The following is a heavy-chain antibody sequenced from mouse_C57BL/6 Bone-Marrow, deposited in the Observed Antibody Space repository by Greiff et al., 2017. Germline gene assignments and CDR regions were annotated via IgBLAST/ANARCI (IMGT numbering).Heavy chain of an antibody. CDR1: GFTFSNYW. D-gene: IGHD2-4*01. CDR3: NCDYGGPFAY. Sequence: DVKLVEPGGGLVQPGGSMKLSCVASGFTFSNYWMNWVRQSPVKGLEWVAQIRLKSDNYETHYAESVKGRFTISRDDSKTSVYLQLNNLSAEDTGIYYCNCDYGGPFAYWGQGTLVTVTA. CDR2: IRLKSDNYET. J-gene: IGHJ3*01. V-gene: IGHV6-3*01.